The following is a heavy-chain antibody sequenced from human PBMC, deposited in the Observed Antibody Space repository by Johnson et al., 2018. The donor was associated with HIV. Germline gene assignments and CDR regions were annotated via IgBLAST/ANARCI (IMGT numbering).Heavy chain of an antibody. Sequence: VQLVESGGGVVRPGGSLRLSCAASGFTFDDYGMSWVRQAPGKGLEWVSGINWNGGSTGYADSVKGRFTISRDNSKNTMYVQMNILRAEDTAVYYGARDWGYESSGYYYGAFDIWGQGTMVTVSS. CDR3: ARDWGYESSGYYYGAFDI. CDR2: INWNGGST. V-gene: IGHV3-20*04. J-gene: IGHJ3*02. D-gene: IGHD3-22*01. CDR1: GFTFDDYG.